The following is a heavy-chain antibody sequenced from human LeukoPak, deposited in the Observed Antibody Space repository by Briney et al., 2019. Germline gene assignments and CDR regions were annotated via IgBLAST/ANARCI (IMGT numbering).Heavy chain of an antibody. CDR3: ARDRKGLGSYYAVNYYYYGMDV. Sequence: SETLSLTCTVSGGSISSYYWSWIRQPPGKGLEWIGYIYYGGSTNYNPSLKSRVTISVDTSKNQFSLKLSSVTAADTAVYYCARDRKGLGSYYAVNYYYYGMDVWGQGTTVTVSS. CDR2: IYYGGST. V-gene: IGHV4-59*01. CDR1: GGSISSYY. J-gene: IGHJ6*02. D-gene: IGHD1-26*01.